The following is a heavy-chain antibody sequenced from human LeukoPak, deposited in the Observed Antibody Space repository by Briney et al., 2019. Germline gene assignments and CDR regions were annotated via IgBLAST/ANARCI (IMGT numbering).Heavy chain of an antibody. CDR1: GFTFSSYS. Sequence: GSLRLSCAASGFTFSSYSMNWVRQAPGKGLEWVSYISSSSSTIYYADSVKGRFTISRDNAKNSLYLQMNSLRDEDTAVYYCAREVVVVTAPHYFDYWGQGTLVTVSS. CDR3: AREVVVVTAPHYFDY. J-gene: IGHJ4*02. D-gene: IGHD2-21*02. V-gene: IGHV3-48*02. CDR2: ISSSSSTI.